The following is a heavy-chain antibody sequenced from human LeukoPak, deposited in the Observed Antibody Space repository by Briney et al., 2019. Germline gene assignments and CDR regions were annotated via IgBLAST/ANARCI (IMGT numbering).Heavy chain of an antibody. CDR2: IKQDGSEK. J-gene: IGHJ6*02. CDR3: ARDKGQCGGGDCYFYYYYGMGV. V-gene: IGHV3-7*01. D-gene: IGHD2-21*02. Sequence: GGSLRLSCAASGFTFSSYWMSWVRQAPGKGLEWVANIKQDGSEKYYVDSVKGRFTISRDNAKNSLYLQMNSLRAEDTAVYYCARDKGQCGGGDCYFYYYYGMGVWGQGTTVTVSS. CDR1: GFTFSSYW.